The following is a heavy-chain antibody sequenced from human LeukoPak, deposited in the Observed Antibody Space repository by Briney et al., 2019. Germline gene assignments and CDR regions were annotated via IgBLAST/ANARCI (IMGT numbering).Heavy chain of an antibody. CDR2: ISGSGGST. V-gene: IGHV3-23*01. CDR3: ALDQVVPAATLGYFDL. D-gene: IGHD2-2*01. Sequence: GGSLRLSCAASGFTFSSYAMSWVRQAPGKGLEWVSAISGSGGSTYYPDSVKGRFTISRDNSKNTLYLQMNSLRAGDTAVYYCALDQVVPAATLGYFDLWGRGTLVTVSS. J-gene: IGHJ2*01. CDR1: GFTFSSYA.